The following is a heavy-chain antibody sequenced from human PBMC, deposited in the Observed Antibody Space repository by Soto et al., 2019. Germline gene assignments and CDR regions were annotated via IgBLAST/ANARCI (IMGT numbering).Heavy chain of an antibody. D-gene: IGHD7-27*01. V-gene: IGHV3-23*01. CDR3: AKKGSPSGDHSNWYFDL. J-gene: IGHJ2*01. CDR2: IVGSGGST. Sequence: PGGSLRLSCVASGFTFRSYAMGWVRQGPGKGLEWISTIVGSGGSTYYADSVKGRFTISRDNSKKTLYLQMDSLTADDTAVYFCAKKGSPSGDHSNWYFDLWGRGTLVTVSS. CDR1: GFTFRSYA.